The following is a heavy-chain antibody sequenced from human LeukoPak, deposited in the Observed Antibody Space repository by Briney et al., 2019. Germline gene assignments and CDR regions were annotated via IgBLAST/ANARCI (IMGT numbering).Heavy chain of an antibody. J-gene: IGHJ6*02. V-gene: IGHV3-23*01. D-gene: IGHD4-23*01. Sequence: GGSLRLSCAASGFTFSNYAMTWVRQAPGQGLEWVSVFSGTGPSTYYADSVKGRFTIFRDNSKNTLYLQMNSLGGEDTAVYYCAKMVSSVVNYYGRDVWGQGTTVTVSS. CDR3: AKMVSSVVNYYGRDV. CDR2: FSGTGPST. CDR1: GFTFSNYA.